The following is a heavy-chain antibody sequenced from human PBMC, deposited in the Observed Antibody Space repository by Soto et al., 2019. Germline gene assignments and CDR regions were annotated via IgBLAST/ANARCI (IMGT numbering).Heavy chain of an antibody. CDR1: GFTFSSYA. Sequence: EVQLLESGGGWVQPGGSLRLSCAASGFTFSSYAMSWVRQAPGKGLEWVSAISGSGGSTYYADSVKGRFTISRDNSKNTLYLQMNSLRAEDTAVYYCAKDTNLVVVVAASFDYWGQGTLVTVSS. CDR2: ISGSGGST. CDR3: AKDTNLVVVVAASFDY. V-gene: IGHV3-23*01. D-gene: IGHD2-15*01. J-gene: IGHJ4*02.